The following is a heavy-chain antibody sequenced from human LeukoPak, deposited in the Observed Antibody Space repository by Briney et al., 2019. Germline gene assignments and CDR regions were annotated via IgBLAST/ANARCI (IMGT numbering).Heavy chain of an antibody. Sequence: KPSETLSLTCTVSGASISSSSFYWRWLRQPPGKVLEWIASVSFIVRTYNNPSLQSRVTISVDTSKNQFSLELTSVTAADTAVYYWTRLRLHKHYYLSSTDSNAFDYWGQGTLVTVSS. V-gene: IGHV4-39*01. CDR3: TRLRLHKHYYLSSTDSNAFDY. CDR2: VSFIVRT. D-gene: IGHD2-2*01. J-gene: IGHJ4*02. CDR1: GASISSSSFY.